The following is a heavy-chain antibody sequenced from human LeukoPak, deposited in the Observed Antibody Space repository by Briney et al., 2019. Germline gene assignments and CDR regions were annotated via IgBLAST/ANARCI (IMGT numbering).Heavy chain of an antibody. CDR2: INPSGGST. V-gene: IGHV1-46*01. CDR3: AREKPFSGSYYIAWFDP. Sequence: ASVKVSCKASGYTFTSYYMHWVRQASGQGLEWMGIINPSGGSTSYAQKFQGRVTMTRDTSTSTVYMELSSLRSEDTAVYYCAREKPFSGSYYIAWFDPWGQGTLVTVSS. D-gene: IGHD1-26*01. CDR1: GYTFTSYY. J-gene: IGHJ5*02.